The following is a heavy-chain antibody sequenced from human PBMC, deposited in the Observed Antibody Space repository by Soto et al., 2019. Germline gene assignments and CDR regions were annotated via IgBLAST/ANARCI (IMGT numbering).Heavy chain of an antibody. D-gene: IGHD4-17*01. J-gene: IGHJ4*02. CDR3: ARDTTVTTRYFDY. CDR2: ISSSSSYI. V-gene: IGHV3-21*01. Sequence: EVQLVESGGGLVKPVGSLRLSCAASGFTFSSYSMNWVRQAPGKGLEWVSSISSSSSYIYYADSVKGRFTISRDNAKNSLYLQMNSLRADDTAVYYCARDTTVTTRYFDYWGQGTLVTVSS. CDR1: GFTFSSYS.